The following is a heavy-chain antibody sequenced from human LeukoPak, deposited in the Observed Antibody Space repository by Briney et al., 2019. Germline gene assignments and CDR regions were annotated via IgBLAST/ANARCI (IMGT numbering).Heavy chain of an antibody. CDR3: AELGITMIGGV. CDR2: ISSSGSTI. D-gene: IGHD3-10*02. J-gene: IGHJ6*04. CDR1: GFTISSYE. Sequence: GGSLRLSCAASGFTISSYEMNWVRQAPGKGLEWVSYISSSGSTIYYADSVKGRFTISRDNAKNSLYLQMNSLRAEDTAVYCCAELGITMIGGVWGKGTTVAISS. V-gene: IGHV3-48*03.